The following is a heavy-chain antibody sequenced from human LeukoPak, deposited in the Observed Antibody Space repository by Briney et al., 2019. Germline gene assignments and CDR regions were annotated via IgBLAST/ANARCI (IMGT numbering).Heavy chain of an antibody. V-gene: IGHV3-7*01. J-gene: IGHJ6*02. CDR2: IKQDGSEK. Sequence: GGSLRLSCAASGFTFSGYWMSWVRQAPGKGLEWVANIKQDGSEKYYVDSVKGRFTISRDNAKNSLYLQMNSLRAEDTAVYYCARGSLSSSFYYYGMDVWGQGTTVTVSS. D-gene: IGHD6-13*01. CDR3: ARGSLSSSFYYYGMDV. CDR1: GFTFSGYW.